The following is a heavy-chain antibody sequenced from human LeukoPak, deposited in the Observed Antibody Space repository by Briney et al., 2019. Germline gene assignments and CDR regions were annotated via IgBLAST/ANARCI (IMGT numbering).Heavy chain of an antibody. CDR2: IWYDGSKK. CDR3: ARGEAFCDY. Sequence: GGSLRLSCAASGFTFSSYGMHWVRQAPGKGLEWVAIIWYDGSKKYYTDSVKGRFTVSRDNAQNSLYLQMNSLTPEDTAVYFCARGEAFCDYWGQGALVTVSS. CDR1: GFTFSSYG. J-gene: IGHJ4*02. V-gene: IGHV3-33*01.